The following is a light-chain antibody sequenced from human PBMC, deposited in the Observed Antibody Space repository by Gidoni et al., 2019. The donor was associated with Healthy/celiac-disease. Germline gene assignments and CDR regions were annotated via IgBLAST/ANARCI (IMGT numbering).Light chain of an antibody. CDR2: WAS. CDR1: QSVLYSSNNKNY. CDR3: QQYYSTPLT. V-gene: IGKV4-1*01. Sequence: DIVMTQSPDSLAVSLGERATINCKSSQSVLYSSNNKNYLAWYQQEPGQPPKLLIYWASTRESGVPDRFSGSGSGTGFTLTNSSLQGGGWGVYYCQQYYSTPLTFGGGTKVEIK. J-gene: IGKJ4*01.